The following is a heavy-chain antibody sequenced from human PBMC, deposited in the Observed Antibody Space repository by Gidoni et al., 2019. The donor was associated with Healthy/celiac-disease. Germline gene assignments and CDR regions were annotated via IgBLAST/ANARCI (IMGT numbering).Heavy chain of an antibody. D-gene: IGHD3-10*01. J-gene: IGHJ2*01. V-gene: IGHV4-59*01. CDR3: ARDYIQGFWYFDL. CDR1: GGSISSYY. Sequence: QVQLQESGPGLVKPSETLSLTCTVSGGSISSYYWSWIRQPPGKGLEGIGYIYYSGGTNYHPSLKSRVTISVDTSKNQFSLKLSSVTAADTAVYYCARDYIQGFWYFDLWGRGTLVTVSS. CDR2: IYYSGGT.